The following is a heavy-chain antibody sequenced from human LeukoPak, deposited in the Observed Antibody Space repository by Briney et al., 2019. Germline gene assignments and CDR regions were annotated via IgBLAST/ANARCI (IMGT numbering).Heavy chain of an antibody. CDR2: IRYDGSNK. CDR3: AKDRPSSSWYYFDY. J-gene: IGHJ4*02. CDR1: GFTFSSYG. V-gene: IGHV3-30*02. D-gene: IGHD6-13*01. Sequence: GGSLRLSCVASGFTFSSYGMHWVRQAPGKGLEWVAFIRYDGSNKYYADSVKGRFTLSRDNSKNTLYLQMNSLRAEDTAVYYCAKDRPSSSWYYFDYWGQGTLVTVSS.